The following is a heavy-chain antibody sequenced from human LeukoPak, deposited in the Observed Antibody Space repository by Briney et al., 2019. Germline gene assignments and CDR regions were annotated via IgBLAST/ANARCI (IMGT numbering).Heavy chain of an antibody. CDR3: AREVKGLDYGLDP. CDR2: IYHSGST. V-gene: IGHV4-38-2*02. CDR1: GYSISSGYY. J-gene: IGHJ5*02. Sequence: SETLSLTCTASGYSISSGYYWGWIREPPGKGLGWIGSIYHSGSTYYNPSLKSRVTISVDTSKSQFSLQLSTVTAADTAVYYCAREVKGLDYGLDPWGQGTLVTVSS. D-gene: IGHD4/OR15-4a*01.